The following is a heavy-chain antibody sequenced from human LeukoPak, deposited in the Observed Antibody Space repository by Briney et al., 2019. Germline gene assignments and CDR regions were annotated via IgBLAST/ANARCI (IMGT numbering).Heavy chain of an antibody. J-gene: IGHJ4*02. Sequence: ASVKVSCKASGYTFTGYYMHWVRQAPGQGLEWMGWINPNSGGTNYAQKFQGRVTMTRDTSISTAYMELSRLRSDDTAVYYCARSPKLFPRPFDYWGQGTLVTVSS. CDR2: INPNSGGT. CDR3: ARSPKLFPRPFDY. D-gene: IGHD2-21*01. CDR1: GYTFTGYY. V-gene: IGHV1-2*02.